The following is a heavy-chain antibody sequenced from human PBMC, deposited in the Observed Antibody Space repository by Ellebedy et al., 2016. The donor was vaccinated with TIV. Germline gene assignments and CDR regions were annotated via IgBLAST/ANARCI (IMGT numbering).Heavy chain of an antibody. D-gene: IGHD5-18*01. Sequence: GSLRLXXAVYGGSFSSYYWSWIRQPPGKGLEWIGEINHSGSTNYNPSLKSRLTISVDTTKNQFSLKVTSVTAADTAVYYCARHGVGYRYGIDYWGQGTLVTVSS. CDR3: ARHGVGYRYGIDY. CDR1: GGSFSSYY. CDR2: INHSGST. J-gene: IGHJ4*02. V-gene: IGHV4-34*01.